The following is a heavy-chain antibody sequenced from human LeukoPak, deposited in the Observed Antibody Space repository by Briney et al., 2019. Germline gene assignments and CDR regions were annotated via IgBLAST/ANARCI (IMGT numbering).Heavy chain of an antibody. D-gene: IGHD4-17*01. J-gene: IGHJ4*02. CDR1: GFTVSSNY. Sequence: PGGSLRLSCAASGFTVSSNYMSLVRQAPGKGLEWVSVIYSGGSTYYADSVKGRFTISRDNSKNTLYLQMNSLRAEDTAVYYCAGTKTTVTTYSFDYWGQGTLVTVSS. CDR3: AGTKTTVTTYSFDY. CDR2: IYSGGST. V-gene: IGHV3-53*01.